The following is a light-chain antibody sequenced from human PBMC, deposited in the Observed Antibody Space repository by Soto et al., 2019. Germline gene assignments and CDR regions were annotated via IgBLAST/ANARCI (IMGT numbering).Light chain of an antibody. CDR3: KSYAGNNTYV. CDR1: KNDIGGYDF. V-gene: IGLV2-8*01. J-gene: IGLJ1*01. Sequence: QSALTQPPSASGSPGQSVTISCTGTKNDIGGYDFVSWFQHHPGKAPQLIIYEVVQRPSGVPDRFSGSKSGNTASLTVSGLQAEDEGDYFCKSYAGNNTYVFGSGTKVTVL. CDR2: EVV.